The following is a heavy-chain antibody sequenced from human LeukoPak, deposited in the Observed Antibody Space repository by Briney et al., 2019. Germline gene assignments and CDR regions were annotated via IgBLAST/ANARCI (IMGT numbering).Heavy chain of an antibody. J-gene: IGHJ6*03. Sequence: ASVKVSCKASGYTFTNYYIHWVRQAPGQGLEWMGLINPGGDNTNYAQKFQGRVTITADKSTSTACMELSSLRSEDTAVYYCARDYYGSGSYRDKNYYYMDVWGKGTTVTISS. CDR3: ARDYYGSGSYRDKNYYYMDV. D-gene: IGHD3-10*01. CDR2: INPGGDNT. CDR1: GYTFTNYY. V-gene: IGHV1-46*01.